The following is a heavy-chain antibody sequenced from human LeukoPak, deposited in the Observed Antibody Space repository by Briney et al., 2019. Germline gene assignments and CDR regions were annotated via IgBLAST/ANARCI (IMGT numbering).Heavy chain of an antibody. CDR3: ARAVFEYSSGWYFGY. V-gene: IGHV1-46*01. J-gene: IGHJ4*02. D-gene: IGHD6-19*01. Sequence: GASVKVSCKASGYTFTSYYMHWVRQAPGQGLEWMGIINPSGGSTSYAQKFQGRVTITADKSTSTAYMELSSLRSEDTAVYYCARAVFEYSSGWYFGYWGQGTLVTVSS. CDR2: INPSGGST. CDR1: GYTFTSYY.